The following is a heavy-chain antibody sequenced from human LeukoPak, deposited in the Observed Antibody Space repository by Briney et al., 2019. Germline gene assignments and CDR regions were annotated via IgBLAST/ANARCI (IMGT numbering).Heavy chain of an antibody. V-gene: IGHV3-64*01. Sequence: QAGGSLRLSCAASGFSLSSSVMHWVRQGPGKGLEYVSGIDGSGSSTHYANSLKDRFTISKDNSKNTLYLQIGSLRVEDMAVYYCAKPVTPSYYYYYMDVWGKGTTVTVSS. CDR3: AKPVTPSYYYYYMDV. CDR2: IDGSGSST. J-gene: IGHJ6*03. CDR1: GFSLSSSV. D-gene: IGHD1-14*01.